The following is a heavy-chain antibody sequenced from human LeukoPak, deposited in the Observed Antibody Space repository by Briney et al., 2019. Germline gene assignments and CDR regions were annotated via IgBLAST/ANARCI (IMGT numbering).Heavy chain of an antibody. V-gene: IGHV4-30-2*01. CDR3: AREASSGWHIDY. Sequence: SETLSLTCTVSGGSISSGGYYWSWIRQPPGKGLEWIGYIYHSGSTYYNPSLKSRVTMSVDTSKNQFSLKLSSVTAADTAVYYCAREASSGWHIDYWGQGTLVTVSS. J-gene: IGHJ4*02. CDR2: IYHSGST. CDR1: GGSISSGGYY. D-gene: IGHD6-19*01.